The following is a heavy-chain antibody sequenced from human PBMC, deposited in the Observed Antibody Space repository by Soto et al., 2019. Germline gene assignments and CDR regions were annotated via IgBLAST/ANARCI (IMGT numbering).Heavy chain of an antibody. J-gene: IGHJ6*02. D-gene: IGHD3-3*01. CDR1: GFTFSSYA. CDR2: ISGSGGST. Sequence: SGGSLRLSCAASGFTFSSYAMSWVRQAPGKGLEWVSTISGSGGSTFYADSVKGRFTISRDNSRYTLYLQMNSLRAEDTAVYYCANYRGDFWSGYRTYYYYGMDVWGQGTTVTVSS. CDR3: ANYRGDFWSGYRTYYYYGMDV. V-gene: IGHV3-23*01.